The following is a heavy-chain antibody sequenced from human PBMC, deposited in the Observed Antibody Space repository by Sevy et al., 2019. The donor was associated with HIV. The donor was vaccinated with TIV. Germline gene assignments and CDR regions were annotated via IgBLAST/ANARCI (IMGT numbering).Heavy chain of an antibody. J-gene: IGHJ4*02. CDR1: GGSISSSSYY. D-gene: IGHD3-22*01. Sequence: SETLSLTCTVSGGSISSSSYYWGWIRQPPGKGLEWIGSIYYSGSTYYNPSLKSRVTKSVDTSKNQFSLKLSSVTEADTAVYYCARQTYYETSGYPYYFDYWGQGTLVTVSS. V-gene: IGHV4-39*01. CDR2: IYYSGST. CDR3: ARQTYYETSGYPYYFDY.